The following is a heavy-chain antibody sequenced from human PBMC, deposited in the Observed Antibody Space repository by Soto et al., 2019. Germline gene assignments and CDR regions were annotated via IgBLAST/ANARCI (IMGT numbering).Heavy chain of an antibody. Sequence: PGGSLRLSCAASGFTFSSSAMHWVRQAPGKGLEWLAVISYDESNKYYADSVKGRFTISRDNSKNTLYLQMNSLRAEDTAVYYCARGQLREHAFDIWGLGTMVTVSS. D-gene: IGHD1-26*01. V-gene: IGHV3-30-3*01. CDR3: ARGQLREHAFDI. CDR2: ISYDESNK. J-gene: IGHJ3*02. CDR1: GFTFSSSA.